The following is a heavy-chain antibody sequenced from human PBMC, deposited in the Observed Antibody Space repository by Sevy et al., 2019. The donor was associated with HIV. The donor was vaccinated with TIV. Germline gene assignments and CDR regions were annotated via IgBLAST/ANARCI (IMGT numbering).Heavy chain of an antibody. CDR2: MNPDSGHT. J-gene: IGHJ4*02. CDR1: GYTFTTYD. CDR3: AGGDYDFWSGYRPH. Sequence: ASVKVSCKASGYTFTTYDINWVRQATGQGLEWMGWMNPDSGHTGYAQKFQGRVTMTRNTSISTAYMELSSLRSEDTAVYYCAGGDYDFWSGYRPHWGQGTLVTVSS. D-gene: IGHD3-3*01. V-gene: IGHV1-8*01.